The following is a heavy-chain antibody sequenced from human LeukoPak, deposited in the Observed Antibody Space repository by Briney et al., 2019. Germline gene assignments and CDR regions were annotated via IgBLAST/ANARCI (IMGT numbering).Heavy chain of an antibody. CDR1: GFTFSSYS. V-gene: IGHV3-21*01. CDR3: ARDPGFGYQLGIFDY. J-gene: IGHJ4*02. D-gene: IGHD2-2*01. CDR2: ISSSSSYI. Sequence: GGSLRLSCAASGFTFSSYSMNWVRQAPGKGLEWVSSISSSSSYIYDADSVKGRFTISRDNAKNSLYLQMNRLRAEDTAVYYCARDPGFGYQLGIFDYWGQGTLVTVSS.